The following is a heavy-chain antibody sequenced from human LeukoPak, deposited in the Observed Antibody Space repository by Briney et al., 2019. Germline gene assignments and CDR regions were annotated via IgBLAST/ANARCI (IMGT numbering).Heavy chain of an antibody. J-gene: IGHJ4*02. CDR3: ARVVSEAYYDFWSGYYTPYYFDY. D-gene: IGHD3-3*01. CDR2: ISYNGRSI. V-gene: IGHV3-48*03. Sequence: GGSLRLSCAASGFTFSTYEMNWVRQAPGKGLEWLSYISYNGRSIYYADSVKGRFTISRDNAKNSLYLQMNSLRAEDTAVYYCARVVSEAYYDFWSGYYTPYYFDYWGQGTLVTVSS. CDR1: GFTFSTYE.